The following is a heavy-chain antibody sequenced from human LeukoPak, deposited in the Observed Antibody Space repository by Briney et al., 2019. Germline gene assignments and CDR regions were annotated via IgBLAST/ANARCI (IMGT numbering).Heavy chain of an antibody. CDR2: ISGDGGST. D-gene: IGHD7-27*01. V-gene: IGHV3-23*01. CDR3: AKEFLPGAFDI. J-gene: IGHJ3*02. Sequence: GGSLRLSCAASGFTFSSYAMSWVRQAPGKGLEWVSTISGDGGSTYYADSVQGRFTISRDTSKNTLHLQMNSLRAEDTAVYYCAKEFLPGAFDIWGQGTMVTVSS. CDR1: GFTFSSYA.